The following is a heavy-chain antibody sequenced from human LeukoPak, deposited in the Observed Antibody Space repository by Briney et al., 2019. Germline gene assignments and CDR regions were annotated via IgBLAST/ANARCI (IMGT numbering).Heavy chain of an antibody. CDR1: GYTFTSCY. J-gene: IGHJ4*02. V-gene: IGHV1-46*01. Sequence: ASVKVSCKASGYTFTSCYMHWVRQAPGQGLEWMGIINPSGGSTSYAQKFQGRVTITADKSTSTAYMELSSLRSEDTAVYYCARDHTAMVFRFDYWGQGTLVTVSS. D-gene: IGHD5-18*01. CDR2: INPSGGST. CDR3: ARDHTAMVFRFDY.